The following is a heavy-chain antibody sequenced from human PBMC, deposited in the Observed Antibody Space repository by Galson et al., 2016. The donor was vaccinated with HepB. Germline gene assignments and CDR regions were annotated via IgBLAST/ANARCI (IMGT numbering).Heavy chain of an antibody. V-gene: IGHV4-34*01. CDR1: GGSFSGYY. Sequence: SETLSLTCAVYGGSFSGYYWNWVRQPPGKGLEWIGEINQSEGTNYNPSLKSRVTISSDTSKNQLSLKLSSVSAADTAVYYCARGGVWDYDTLTGYAYGLDYWGRGTLVTVSS. J-gene: IGHJ4*02. CDR2: INQSEGT. CDR3: ARGGVWDYDTLTGYAYGLDY. D-gene: IGHD3-9*01.